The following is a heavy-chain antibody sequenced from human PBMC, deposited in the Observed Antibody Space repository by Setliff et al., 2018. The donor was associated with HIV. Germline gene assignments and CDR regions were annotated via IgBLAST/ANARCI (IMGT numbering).Heavy chain of an antibody. J-gene: IGHJ6*03. Sequence: SETLSLTCAVSGGSVSSPSYYWGWIRQPPGKGLEWIGSVYNSGITFKNPSLKSRVSISVDRSGNQFSLRLTSVTAADTAVYYCARGHDNKYYYFYYMDVWGKGTTVTVSS. D-gene: IGHD3-9*01. CDR2: VYNSGIT. CDR1: GGSVSSPSYY. V-gene: IGHV4-39*07. CDR3: ARGHDNKYYYFYYMDV.